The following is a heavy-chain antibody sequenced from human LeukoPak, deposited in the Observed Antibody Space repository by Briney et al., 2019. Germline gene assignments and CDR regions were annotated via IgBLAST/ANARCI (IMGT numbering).Heavy chain of an antibody. J-gene: IGHJ4*02. D-gene: IGHD4-17*01. Sequence: GGSLRLSCAASGFTFSSYAMSWVRQAPGKLLEWVSAISSSGGSTYYADSVKGRFTISRDNSKNTVYLQMNSLRAEDTAVYYCVATVTILDYWGQGTLVTVSS. CDR1: GFTFSSYA. V-gene: IGHV3-23*01. CDR2: ISSSGGST. CDR3: VATVTILDY.